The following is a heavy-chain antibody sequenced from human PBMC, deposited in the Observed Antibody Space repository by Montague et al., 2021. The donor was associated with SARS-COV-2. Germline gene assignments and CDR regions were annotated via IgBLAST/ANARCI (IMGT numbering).Heavy chain of an antibody. Sequence: SETLSLTCTVSGGSISTYYWSWIRQPPGKGLEWIAYIYNSGRTNYNPSLKSRITISVDTSKNQFSLKLSSVTAADTAMYYCARRNSDRKRGFDPWGQGTLVPVSS. CDR2: IYNSGRT. J-gene: IGHJ5*02. CDR1: GGSISTYY. CDR3: ARRNSDRKRGFDP. D-gene: IGHD1-14*01. V-gene: IGHV4-4*09.